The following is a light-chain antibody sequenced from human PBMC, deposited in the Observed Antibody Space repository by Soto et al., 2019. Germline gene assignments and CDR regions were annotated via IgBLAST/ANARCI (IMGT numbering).Light chain of an antibody. J-gene: IGLJ3*02. CDR1: SGSVSTNYY. Sequence: QTVVTQEPSFSVSPGGTVTLTCGLSSGSVSTNYYPSWYQQTPGQAPRTLIYSTNTRSSGVPDRFSDSNLEKKAALTITGAHADDESDYYCVLYMGSGIWVFGGGTKVTVL. V-gene: IGLV8-61*01. CDR3: VLYMGSGIWV. CDR2: STN.